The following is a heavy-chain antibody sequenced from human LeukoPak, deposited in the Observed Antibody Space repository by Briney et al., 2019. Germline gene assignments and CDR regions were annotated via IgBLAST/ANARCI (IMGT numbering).Heavy chain of an antibody. CDR2: IRYDGSKK. Sequence: GGSLRLSCAASGFTFSSYGMNWVRQAPGKGLEWVAFIRYDGSKKYSADSVKGRFTISRDNSKNTLYLQMNSLRAEDTAVYYCAKSTTDYWGQGTLVTVSS. D-gene: IGHD1-14*01. CDR1: GFTFSSYG. CDR3: AKSTTDY. J-gene: IGHJ4*02. V-gene: IGHV3-30*02.